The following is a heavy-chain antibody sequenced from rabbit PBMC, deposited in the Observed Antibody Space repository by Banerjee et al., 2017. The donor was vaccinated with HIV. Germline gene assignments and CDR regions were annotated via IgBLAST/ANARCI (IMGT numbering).Heavy chain of an antibody. V-gene: IGHV1S40*01. D-gene: IGHD1-1*01. J-gene: IGHJ6*01. CDR2: IDAGSSGFT. Sequence: VRQAPGKGLEWIACIDAGSSGFTYFASWAKGRFTISKTSSTTVTLQMTSLTAADTATYFCARDTSSSFSSYGMDLWGPRDPGHRL. CDR3: ARDTSSSFSSYGMDL.